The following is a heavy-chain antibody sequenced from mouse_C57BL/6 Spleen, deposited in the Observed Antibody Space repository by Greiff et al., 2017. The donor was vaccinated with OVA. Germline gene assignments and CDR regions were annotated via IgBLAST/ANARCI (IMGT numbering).Heavy chain of an antibody. D-gene: IGHD1-1*01. CDR2: ISGGGDNT. V-gene: IGHV5-9*01. CDR1: GFTFSSYT. Sequence: DVMLVESGGGLVKPGGSLKLSCAASGFTFSSYTMSWVRQTPEKRLEWVATISGGGDNTYYPGSVKGRFTISRDNAKNTLYLQMSRLRSEDTALYYCARQSYGSTFDYWGQGTTLTVSS. CDR3: ARQSYGSTFDY. J-gene: IGHJ2*01.